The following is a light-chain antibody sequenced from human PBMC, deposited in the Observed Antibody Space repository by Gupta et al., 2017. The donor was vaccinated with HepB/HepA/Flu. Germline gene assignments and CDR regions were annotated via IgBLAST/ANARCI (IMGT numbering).Light chain of an antibody. J-gene: IGLJ3*02. V-gene: IGLV1-51*01. CDR1: SSNIGKNF. CDR2: DNN. CDR3: GTWDSNLSAVV. Sequence: QSVLTQPLSVSPAPGMKVTISCSGSSSNIGKNFVSWYQQVPGTAPKLLIYDNNKRPSGIPDRFSGSKSGTSATLGITGLQTGDEADYYCGTWDSNLSAVVFGGGTKLTVL.